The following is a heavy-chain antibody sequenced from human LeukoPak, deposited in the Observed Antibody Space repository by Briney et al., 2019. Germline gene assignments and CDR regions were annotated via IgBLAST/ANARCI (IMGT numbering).Heavy chain of an antibody. CDR1: GFSISGGYY. Sequence: PSETLSLNCAVSGFSISGGYYWVWIRQPPGKGLEWIGSVYHNGNTLFNTSLKSRVPLSVDSSKNQFSLRLSSVPAADTARYYCARNEGIVVAGTWFDSWGQGTLVFVSS. V-gene: IGHV4-38-2*01. CDR3: ARNEGIVVAGTWFDS. CDR2: VYHNGNT. J-gene: IGHJ1*01. D-gene: IGHD6-19*01.